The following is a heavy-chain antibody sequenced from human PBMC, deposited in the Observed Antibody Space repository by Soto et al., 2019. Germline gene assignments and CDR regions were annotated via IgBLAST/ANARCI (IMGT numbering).Heavy chain of an antibody. CDR1: GYTFTAQY. J-gene: IGHJ5*02. V-gene: IGHV1-2*02. D-gene: IGHD6-19*01. CDR2: INPTTGAT. CDR3: AKGDSSWVSWFDP. Sequence: GASVKVSCKASGYTFTAQYLHWVRKAPGEGLEWMGWINPTTGATRYAQKFQGRVTMTRDTSMSTAYLEVRRLRPDDTAVYYCAKGDSSWVSWFDPWGQGTLVTVSS.